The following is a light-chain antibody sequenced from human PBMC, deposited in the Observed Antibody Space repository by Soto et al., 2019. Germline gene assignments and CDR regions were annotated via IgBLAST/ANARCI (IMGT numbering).Light chain of an antibody. CDR2: EVS. CDR3: SSYTSSSTLDVV. J-gene: IGLJ2*01. CDR1: SSDVGGYNY. V-gene: IGLV2-14*01. Sequence: SVLTQPASVSGSPGQSITISCTGTSSDVGGYNYVSWYQQHPGKAPKLMIYEVSNRPSGVSNRFSGSKSGNTASLTISGLQAEDEADYYCSSYTSSSTLDVVFGGGTKVTVL.